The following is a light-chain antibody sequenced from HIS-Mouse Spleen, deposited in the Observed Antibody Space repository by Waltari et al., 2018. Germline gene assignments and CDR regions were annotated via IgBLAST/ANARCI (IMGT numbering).Light chain of an antibody. J-gene: IGKJ4*01. CDR1: QVISSW. CDR2: AAS. Sequence: DIQMTQSPSSVSASVGDRVTITCRASQVISSWLAWYQQKPGKAPKLLIYAASSLQSGVPSRFSGSGSGTDFTLTISSLQPEDFATYYCQQANSFPPGVTFGGGTKVEIK. V-gene: IGKV1-12*01. CDR3: QQANSFPPGVT.